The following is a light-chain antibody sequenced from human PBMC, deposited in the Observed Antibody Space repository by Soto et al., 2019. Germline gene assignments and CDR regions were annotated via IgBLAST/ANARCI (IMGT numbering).Light chain of an antibody. V-gene: IGLV2-14*01. Sequence: QSVLTQPPSVSGAPGQRVTISCTGSSSNIGASSDVHWYQQHPGKAPKLMIYEVINRPSGVSNRFSGSKSGNTASLTISGLQAEDEADYYCSSYTSSSTSVVFGGGTKLTVL. CDR1: SSNIGASSD. CDR3: SSYTSSSTSVV. CDR2: EVI. J-gene: IGLJ2*01.